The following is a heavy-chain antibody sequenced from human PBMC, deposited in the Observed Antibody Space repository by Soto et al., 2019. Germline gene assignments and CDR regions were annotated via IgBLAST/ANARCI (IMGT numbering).Heavy chain of an antibody. CDR3: AKGDTYYYDSSGYYSYYFDY. V-gene: IGHV3-23*01. CDR1: GFTFSSYA. CDR2: ISGSGGST. J-gene: IGHJ4*02. Sequence: EVQLLESGGGLVQPGGSLRLSCAASGFTFSSYAMSWVRQAPGKGLEWVSAISGSGGSTYYADSVKGRFTISRDNSKNTLYLQMSSLRAEDTAVYYCAKGDTYYYDSSGYYSYYFDYWGQGTLVTVSS. D-gene: IGHD3-22*01.